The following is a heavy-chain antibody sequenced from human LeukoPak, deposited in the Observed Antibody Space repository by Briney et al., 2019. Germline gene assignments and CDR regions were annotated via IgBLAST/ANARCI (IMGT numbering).Heavy chain of an antibody. CDR1: GYSFTSYW. D-gene: IGHD3-10*01. CDR2: IYPGDSDT. J-gene: IGHJ3*02. CDR3: AREYYYGSGSYPDAFDI. V-gene: IGHV5-51*01. Sequence: ESLKISCKGSGYSFTSYWIGWVRQMPGKGLEWMGIIYPGDSDTRYSPSFQGRVTISADKSISTAYPQWSSLKASDTAMYYCAREYYYGSGSYPDAFDIWGQGTMVTVSS.